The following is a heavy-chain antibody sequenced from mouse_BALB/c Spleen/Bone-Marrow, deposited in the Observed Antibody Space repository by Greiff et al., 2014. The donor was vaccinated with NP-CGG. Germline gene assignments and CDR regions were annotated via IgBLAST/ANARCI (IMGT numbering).Heavy chain of an antibody. Sequence: QVQLQQSGAEPMKPGASVKISCKATGYTFSSYWIEWVKQRPGHGLEWIGEILPGSGSTNYNEKFKGKATFTADTSSNTAYMQPRSLTSEASAVDCWEGGGVRGGYWYFDVWGAGTTVTVSS. J-gene: IGHJ1*01. V-gene: IGHV1-9*01. CDR1: GYTFSSYW. CDR3: EGGGVRGGYWYFDV. CDR2: ILPGSGST.